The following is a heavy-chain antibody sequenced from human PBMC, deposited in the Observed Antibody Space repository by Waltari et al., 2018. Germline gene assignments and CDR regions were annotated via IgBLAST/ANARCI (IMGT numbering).Heavy chain of an antibody. D-gene: IGHD3-22*01. Sequence: QVQRVQSGAEVKKPGSSVKVSGQASEGTFSRYPDSWAAHAPGQGRELMGRIIPIFGTANYAQKFQGRVTITADESTSTAYMELSSLRSEDTAVYYCARDWGYDSSGYYAHFDYWGQGTLVTVSS. CDR1: EGTFSRYP. CDR3: ARDWGYDSSGYYAHFDY. J-gene: IGHJ4*02. V-gene: IGHV1-69*15. CDR2: IIPIFGTA.